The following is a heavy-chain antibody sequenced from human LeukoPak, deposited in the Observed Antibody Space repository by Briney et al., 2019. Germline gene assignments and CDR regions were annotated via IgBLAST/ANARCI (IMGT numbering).Heavy chain of an antibody. Sequence: GGSLRLSCAASGFTFSSYAMSWVRQAPGKGLEWVSVISGSGGSTYYADSVKGRFTISRDNSKNTLYLQMNSLRAEDTAVYYCANRVGWPGPPPDYWGQGTLVTVSS. CDR1: GFTFSSYA. J-gene: IGHJ4*02. V-gene: IGHV3-23*01. D-gene: IGHD2-15*01. CDR2: ISGSGGST. CDR3: ANRVGWPGPPPDY.